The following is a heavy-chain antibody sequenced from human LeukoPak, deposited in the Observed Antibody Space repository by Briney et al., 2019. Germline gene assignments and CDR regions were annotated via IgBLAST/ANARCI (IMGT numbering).Heavy chain of an antibody. CDR1: GFIFSDYY. D-gene: IGHD2-2*01. CDR2: TSSSGSTI. CDR3: AKVRRSCSSTSCYREVPDAFDI. J-gene: IGHJ3*02. Sequence: GGSLRLSCVVSGFIFSDYYMTWIRQAPGKGLEWVSYTSSSGSTIYYADSVKGRFTISRDNAKNSLYLQMNSLRAEDTAVYYCAKVRRSCSSTSCYREVPDAFDIWGQGTMVTISS. V-gene: IGHV3-11*01.